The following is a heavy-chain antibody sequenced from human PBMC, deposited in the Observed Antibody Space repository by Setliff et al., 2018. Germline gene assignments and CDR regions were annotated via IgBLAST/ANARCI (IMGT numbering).Heavy chain of an antibody. CDR3: ASQEVRSSRYPHPIEY. CDR2: VRYDGSYK. Sequence: GESLKISCAASGFVFGTYGMHWVRQAPGKGLDWVASVRYDGSYKYYADSVKGRFTISRDNYRNTAYLQMNTLLPEDTAVYYCASQEVRSSRYPHPIEYWGQGTLVTVSS. J-gene: IGHJ1*01. CDR1: GFVFGTYG. V-gene: IGHV3-30*02. D-gene: IGHD6-13*01.